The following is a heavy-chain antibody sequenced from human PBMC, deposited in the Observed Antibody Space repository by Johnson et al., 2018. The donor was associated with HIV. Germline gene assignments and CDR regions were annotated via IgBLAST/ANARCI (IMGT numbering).Heavy chain of an antibody. V-gene: IGHV3-66*01. J-gene: IGHJ3*02. D-gene: IGHD2-15*01. CDR2: IYSGGNT. CDR3: ARVPWSLDAFDI. Sequence: VQLVESGGGLVQPGGSLRLSCSASGFSVSSNYMTWVRQAPGKGLEWVSVIYSGGNTYYADSVKGRFSISRDNSKNTVYLQMNSLRAEDTAVYYCARVPWSLDAFDIWGQGTMVTVSS. CDR1: GFSVSSNY.